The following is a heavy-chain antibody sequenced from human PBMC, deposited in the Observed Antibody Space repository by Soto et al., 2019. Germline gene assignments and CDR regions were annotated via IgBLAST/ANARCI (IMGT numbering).Heavy chain of an antibody. CDR3: ARAGYYYDSSPFEGLDY. J-gene: IGHJ4*02. CDR1: GGSILSYY. D-gene: IGHD3-22*01. Sequence: SETLSLTCTVSGGSILSYYWSWIRQPPGKGLELIGYIYYSGTTNYNPSLKSRVTISVDTSKNQFSLKLSSVTAADTAVYYCARAGYYYDSSPFEGLDYWGQGTLVTVS. V-gene: IGHV4-59*01. CDR2: IYYSGTT.